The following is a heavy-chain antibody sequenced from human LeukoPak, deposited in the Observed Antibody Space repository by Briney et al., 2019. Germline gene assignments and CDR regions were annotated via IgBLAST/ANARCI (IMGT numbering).Heavy chain of an antibody. CDR2: INPSGGST. Sequence: ASVNVSCKVSGYTFTSYYMDWVRQAPGQGLEWMGIINPSGGSTSYAQKFQGRVTMTRDMSRSTVYMELSSLRSEDTAVYYCASLAGGNSESSDAFYIWGQGTMVTVSS. CDR1: GYTFTSYY. CDR3: ASLAGGNSESSDAFYI. J-gene: IGHJ3*02. V-gene: IGHV1-46*01. D-gene: IGHD4-23*01.